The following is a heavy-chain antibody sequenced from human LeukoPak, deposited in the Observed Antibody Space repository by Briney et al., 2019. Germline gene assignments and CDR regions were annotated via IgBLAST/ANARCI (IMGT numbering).Heavy chain of an antibody. CDR3: AKDFVARGGY. CDR2: ISERGEST. D-gene: IGHD2-15*01. CDR1: GFTFSSNA. Sequence: PGGSLRLSCVASGFTFSSNAINWVRQAPGKGLEWVSAISERGESTHYAHSVKGRFTISRDNSKNTAYLQMNSLRAEDTAVYYCAKDFVARGGYWGQGTLVTVSS. J-gene: IGHJ4*02. V-gene: IGHV3-23*01.